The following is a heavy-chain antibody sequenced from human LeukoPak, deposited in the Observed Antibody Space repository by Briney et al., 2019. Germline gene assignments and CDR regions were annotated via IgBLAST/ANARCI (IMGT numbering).Heavy chain of an antibody. CDR2: ISYDGSNK. CDR1: GFTFSSYA. Sequence: GGSLRLSCVASGFTFSSYATHWVRQAPGKGLEWVAVISYDGSNKYYADSVKGRFTISRDNSKNTLYLQMNSLRAEDTAVYYCAGQSPYSSSWAYYFDYWGQGTLVTVSS. J-gene: IGHJ4*02. D-gene: IGHD6-13*01. CDR3: AGQSPYSSSWAYYFDY. V-gene: IGHV3-30*01.